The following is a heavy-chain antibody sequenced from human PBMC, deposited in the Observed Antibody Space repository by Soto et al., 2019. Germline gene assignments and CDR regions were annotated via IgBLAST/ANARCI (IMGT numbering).Heavy chain of an antibody. CDR1: GGSISSYY. V-gene: IGHV4-59*08. CDR2: IYYSGST. J-gene: IGHJ6*02. CDR3: ARRARSSWDATDYYYYGMDV. Sequence: QVQLQESGPGLVKPSETLSLTCTVSGGSISSYYWSWIRQPPGKGLEWIGYIYYSGSTNYNPSLKSRVTISVDTSKNQFSLKLSPVTAADTALYYCARRARSSWDATDYYYYGMDVWGQGTTVTVSS. D-gene: IGHD6-13*01.